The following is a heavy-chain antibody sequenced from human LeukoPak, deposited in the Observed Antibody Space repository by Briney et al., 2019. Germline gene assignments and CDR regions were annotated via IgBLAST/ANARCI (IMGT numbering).Heavy chain of an antibody. V-gene: IGHV3-48*02. Sequence: GGSLRLSCATSGFSFTDYPMNWVRRAPGKGLEWISNIRTTAEGAKYAYYADSVKGRVTISRDDGKNTLYLHMNSLRDDDTAAYYCATDQRYAFDYWGQGILVTVSS. J-gene: IGHJ4*02. D-gene: IGHD3-9*01. CDR2: IRTTAEGAKYA. CDR3: ATDQRYAFDY. CDR1: GFSFTDYP.